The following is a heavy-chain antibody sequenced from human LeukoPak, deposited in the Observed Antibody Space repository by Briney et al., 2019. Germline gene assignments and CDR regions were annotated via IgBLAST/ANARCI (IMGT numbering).Heavy chain of an antibody. Sequence: SQTLSLTWTVSGGSIIIGCCYWAWLPQPAGKGLEWIGRIYTSGRTFYNTPLTCRVTISMDTTMTKFSLRLNSMTAAATAVYYFTRAGVSPACFDNWGQGTLVTVSS. J-gene: IGHJ4*02. CDR2: IYTSGRT. V-gene: IGHV4-61*02. CDR3: TRAGVSPACFDN. D-gene: IGHD3-10*01. CDR1: GGSIIIGCCY.